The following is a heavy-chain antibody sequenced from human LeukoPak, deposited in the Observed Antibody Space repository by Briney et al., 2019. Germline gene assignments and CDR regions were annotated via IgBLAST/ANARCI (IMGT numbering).Heavy chain of an antibody. CDR1: GYTFTSYD. Sequence: ASLKLSCTASGYTFTSYDINWVRQATGQGLEWMGWMNPNSGNTGYAQTFQGRVTITRKTSISTSYMELSSLRSEAPAVYSCAKGGKRYGPPFYYYYYYMDVWGKGTTVTVSS. V-gene: IGHV1-8*03. CDR2: MNPNSGNT. CDR3: AKGGKRYGPPFYYYYYYMDV. D-gene: IGHD1-14*01. J-gene: IGHJ6*03.